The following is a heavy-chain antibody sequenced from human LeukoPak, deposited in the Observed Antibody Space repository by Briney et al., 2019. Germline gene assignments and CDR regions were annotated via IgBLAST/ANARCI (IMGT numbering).Heavy chain of an antibody. J-gene: IGHJ4*02. CDR2: ISYDGSNK. D-gene: IGHD3-22*01. V-gene: IGHV3-30*18. Sequence: GRSLRLSCAASGFTFSSYGMHWVRQAPGKGLEWVAVISYDGSNKYYADSVKGRFTISRDNSKNMLYLQMNSLRAEDTAVYYCAKLYYYDSSGQTSDYWGQGTLVTVSS. CDR3: AKLYYYDSSGQTSDY. CDR1: GFTFSSYG.